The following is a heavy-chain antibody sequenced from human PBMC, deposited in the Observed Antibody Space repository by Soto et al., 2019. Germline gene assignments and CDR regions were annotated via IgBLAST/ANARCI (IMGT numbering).Heavy chain of an antibody. CDR1: GGSISSYY. J-gene: IGHJ4*02. Sequence: PSETLSLTCTVSGGSISSYYWSWIRQPPGKGLEWIGYIYYSGSTNYNPSLKSRVTISVDTSKNQFSLKLSSVTAADTAVYYCARDEFITIFGVVGSPIFDYWGQGTLVTVSS. V-gene: IGHV4-59*01. D-gene: IGHD3-3*01. CDR3: ARDEFITIFGVVGSPIFDY. CDR2: IYYSGST.